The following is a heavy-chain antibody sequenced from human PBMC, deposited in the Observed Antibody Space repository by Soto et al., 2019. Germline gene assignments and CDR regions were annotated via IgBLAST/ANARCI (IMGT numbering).Heavy chain of an antibody. CDR1: GFTVSSNY. J-gene: IGHJ5*02. CDR3: ARAPEGYCTNGVCYTGSRTNWFDP. CDR2: IYSGGST. D-gene: IGHD2-8*01. Sequence: GGSLRLSCAASGFTVSSNYMSWVRQAPGKGLEWVSVIYSGGSTYYADSVKGRFTISRDNSKNTLYLQMNSLRAEDTAVYYCARAPEGYCTNGVCYTGSRTNWFDPWGQGTLVTVSS. V-gene: IGHV3-66*01.